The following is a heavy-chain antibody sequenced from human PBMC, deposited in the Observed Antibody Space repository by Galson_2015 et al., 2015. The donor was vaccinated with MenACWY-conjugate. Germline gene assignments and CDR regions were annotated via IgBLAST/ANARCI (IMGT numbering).Heavy chain of an antibody. CDR1: GFTFSSYA. J-gene: IGHJ4*02. Sequence: SLRLSCAASGFTFSSYAMSWVRQAPGRGLEWVSAMSGSGGGTYYAGSVKGRFTISRDSSKNTLYLQMNSLRAEDTAVYYCAKGRQSSAYPSIDYWGQGTLVSVSS. V-gene: IGHV3-23*01. CDR3: AKGRQSSAYPSIDY. D-gene: IGHD6-19*01. CDR2: MSGSGGGT.